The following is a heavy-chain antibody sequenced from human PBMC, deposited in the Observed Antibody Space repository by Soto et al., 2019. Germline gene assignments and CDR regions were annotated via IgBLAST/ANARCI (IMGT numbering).Heavy chain of an antibody. CDR2: IYYSGST. CDR1: GGSVSSGSYY. CDR3: ASWSSSFLPASYFDY. Sequence: PSETLSLTCTVSGGSVSSGSYYWSWIRQPPGKGLEWIGYIYYSGSTNYNPSLKSRVTISVDTSKNQFSLKLSSVTAADTAVYYCASWSSSFLPASYFDYWGQGTQVTVS. J-gene: IGHJ4*02. D-gene: IGHD6-6*01. V-gene: IGHV4-61*01.